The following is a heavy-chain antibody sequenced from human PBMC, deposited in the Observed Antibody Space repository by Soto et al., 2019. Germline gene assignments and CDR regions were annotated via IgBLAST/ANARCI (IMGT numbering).Heavy chain of an antibody. CDR2: IWYDGSEK. V-gene: IGHV3-33*01. D-gene: IGHD6-19*01. J-gene: IGHJ4*02. CDR1: GFTFSSYG. Sequence: PGGSLRLSCAASGFTFSSYGMHWVRQAPGKGLEWVAVIWYDGSEKYYADPVKGRFTISRDNSKNTLYLQMNSLRAEDTAVYYCARDRYSSGWYDLDYWGQGTLVTVSS. CDR3: ARDRYSSGWYDLDY.